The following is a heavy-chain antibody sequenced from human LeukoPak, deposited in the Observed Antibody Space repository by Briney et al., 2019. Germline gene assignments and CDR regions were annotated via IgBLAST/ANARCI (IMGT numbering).Heavy chain of an antibody. D-gene: IGHD3-10*01. J-gene: IGHJ6*03. Sequence: GASVKVSCKASGYTFTGYYMHWVRQAPGQGLEWMRWINPNSSGTNYAQKFQGRVTMTRDTSTSTVYMELSSLRSEDTAVYYCASGGSGSGNMDVWGKGTTVTISS. CDR2: INPNSSGT. CDR3: ASGGSGSGNMDV. CDR1: GYTFTGYY. V-gene: IGHV1-2*02.